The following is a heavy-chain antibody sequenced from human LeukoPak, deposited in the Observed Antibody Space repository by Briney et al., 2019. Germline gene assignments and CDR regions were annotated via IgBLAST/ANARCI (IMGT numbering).Heavy chain of an antibody. Sequence: GASVKVSCKASGYTFNSFYMHWVRQAPAQGPEWMGIINPSGDRTTYAQKFQGRANMTTDTSTSTFYMELSSLRFEDTAVYYCARPARTSWFYYYGMDVWGQGTTVTVSS. D-gene: IGHD6-13*01. J-gene: IGHJ6*02. CDR2: INPSGDRT. CDR3: ARPARTSWFYYYGMDV. CDR1: GYTFNSFY. V-gene: IGHV1-46*02.